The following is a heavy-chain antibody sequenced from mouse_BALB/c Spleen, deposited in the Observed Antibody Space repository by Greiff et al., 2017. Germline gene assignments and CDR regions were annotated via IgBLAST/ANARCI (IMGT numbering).Heavy chain of an antibody. CDR1: GFTFSSYT. J-gene: IGHJ3*01. V-gene: IGHV5-6-4*01. Sequence: EVQGVESGGGLVKPGGSLKLSCAASGFTFSSYTMSWVRQTPEKRLEWVATISSGGSYTYYPDSVKGRFTISRDNAKTTLYLQMSSLKSEDTAMYYCTRERGEFVQFWFAYWGQGTLVTVSA. CDR3: TRERGEFVQFWFAY. CDR2: ISSGGSYT.